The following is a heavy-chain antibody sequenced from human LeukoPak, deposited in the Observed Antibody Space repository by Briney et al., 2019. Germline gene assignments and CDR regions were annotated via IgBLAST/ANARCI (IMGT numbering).Heavy chain of an antibody. Sequence: GGSLRLSCAASGFSFSGSAIHWVRQASGKGPEWVGHIRRKGNDYATAYTASGKGRFTIYRDDSKNTAFLQMDSLKTEDTAVYFCARLGGSPPYFDYWGQGTLVTVSS. CDR3: ARLGGSPPYFDY. D-gene: IGHD3-16*01. J-gene: IGHJ4*02. CDR1: GFSFSGSA. CDR2: IRRKGNDYAT. V-gene: IGHV3-73*01.